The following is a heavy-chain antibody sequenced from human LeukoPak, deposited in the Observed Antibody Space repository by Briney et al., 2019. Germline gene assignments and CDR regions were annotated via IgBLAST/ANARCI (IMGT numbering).Heavy chain of an antibody. D-gene: IGHD3-9*01. Sequence: SETLSLTRTVSGGSISSSSYYWGWIRQPPGKGLEWIGSIYYSGSTYYNPSLKSRVTISVDTSKNQFSLKLSSVTAADTAVYYCAGDDILTGYHPLGWGQGTLVTVSS. CDR2: IYYSGST. V-gene: IGHV4-39*07. CDR1: GGSISSSSYY. J-gene: IGHJ4*02. CDR3: AGDDILTGYHPLG.